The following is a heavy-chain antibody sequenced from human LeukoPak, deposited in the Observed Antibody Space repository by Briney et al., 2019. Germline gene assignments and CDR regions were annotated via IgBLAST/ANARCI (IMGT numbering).Heavy chain of an antibody. D-gene: IGHD3-22*01. Sequence: SETLSLTCTVSGYSIGSGYFWGWIRQPPGEGLEWIGNIYYSGSTNYNPSLKSRVTISVDTSKNQFSLKLSSVTAADTAVYYCTRGSIAYYYMDVWGKGTTVTISS. CDR1: GYSIGSGYF. J-gene: IGHJ6*03. CDR3: TRGSIAYYYMDV. V-gene: IGHV4-38-2*02. CDR2: IYYSGST.